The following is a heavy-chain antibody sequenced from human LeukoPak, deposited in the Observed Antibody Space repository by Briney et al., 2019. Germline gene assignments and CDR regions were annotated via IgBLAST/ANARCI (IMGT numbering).Heavy chain of an antibody. D-gene: IGHD3-22*01. J-gene: IGHJ3*02. V-gene: IGHV3-48*03. CDR1: GFTFSSYE. CDR2: ISSSGSTI. CDR3: ARGQDITMIVVPDDAFDI. Sequence: PGGSLRLSCAASGFTFSSYEMNWVRQAPGRGLEWVSYISSSGSTIYYADSVKGRFTISRDNAKNSLYLQMNSLRAEDTAVYYCARGQDITMIVVPDDAFDIWGQGTMVTVSS.